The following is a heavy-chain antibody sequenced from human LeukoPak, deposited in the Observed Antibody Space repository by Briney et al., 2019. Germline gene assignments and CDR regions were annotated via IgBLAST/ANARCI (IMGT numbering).Heavy chain of an antibody. J-gene: IGHJ5*02. CDR3: ASQTLVTIFGVVTEYNWFDP. CDR1: GGSISSGDYR. Sequence: PSQTPSLTCTASGGSISSGDYRWSWIRQPAGKGLEWIGRLHISGSTDYNPSLKSRVTISVDTSKNQFSLNLASVTAADTAVYYCASQTLVTIFGVVTEYNWFDPWGQGTVVTVSS. D-gene: IGHD3-3*01. V-gene: IGHV4-61*02. CDR2: LHISGST.